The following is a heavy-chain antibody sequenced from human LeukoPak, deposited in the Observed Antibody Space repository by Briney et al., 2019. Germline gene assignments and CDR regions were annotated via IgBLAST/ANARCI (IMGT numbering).Heavy chain of an antibody. J-gene: IGHJ4*02. D-gene: IGHD3-10*01. Sequence: GGSLRLFCLASGYTFSNYYMSWVRQAPGRGLEWISYISSGSSYTKYADSVKGRFTISRDNAKNSLSLHMNSLRAEDTAVYYCARETHGQYYGSTLVFWGPGTLVTVSS. CDR2: ISSGSSYT. CDR1: GYTFSNYY. V-gene: IGHV3-11*06. CDR3: ARETHGQYYGSTLVF.